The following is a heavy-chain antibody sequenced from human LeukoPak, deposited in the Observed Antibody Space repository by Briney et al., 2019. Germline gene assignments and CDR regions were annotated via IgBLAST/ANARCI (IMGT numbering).Heavy chain of an antibody. CDR3: ARVRHYYDSSGYNYYYYGMDV. CDR2: ISYDGSNK. D-gene: IGHD3-22*01. Sequence: GGSLRLSCAASGFTFSSYGMHWVRQAPGKGLEWVAVISYDGSNKYYADSVKGRFTISRDNSKNTLYLQMNSLRAEDTAVYYCARVRHYYDSSGYNYYYYGMDVWGQGTTVTVSS. V-gene: IGHV3-30*03. J-gene: IGHJ6*02. CDR1: GFTFSSYG.